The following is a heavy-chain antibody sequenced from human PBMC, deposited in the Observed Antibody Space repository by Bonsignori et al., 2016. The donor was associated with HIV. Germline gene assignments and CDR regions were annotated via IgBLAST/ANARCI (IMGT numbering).Heavy chain of an antibody. V-gene: IGHV4-34*01. CDR2: INDRGNT. CDR3: ATNPPGPSP. Sequence: QVQLQQWGAGLLKPSETLSLSCGVYGGSLSGHYWSWVRQPPGKGLEWIGEINDRGNTNCNPSLKSRVTISVDTSKNQLSLKLNSVTAADTAVYYCATNPPGPSPWGQGTLVTVSS. J-gene: IGHJ5*02. CDR1: GGSLSGHY.